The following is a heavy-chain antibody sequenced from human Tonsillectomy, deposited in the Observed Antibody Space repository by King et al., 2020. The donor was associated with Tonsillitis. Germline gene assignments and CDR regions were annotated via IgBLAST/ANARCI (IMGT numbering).Heavy chain of an antibody. Sequence: VQLVESGEGLVQPGGSLRLSCAASGFTFSSYAMSWVRQAPGKGLEWVSVIYSGGSSTYYADSVKGRFTISRDNSKNTLYLQMNSLRAEDTAVYYCAKDGSYYGSGSYYNGYMPHWGQGTLVTVSS. CDR2: IYSGGSST. D-gene: IGHD3-10*01. CDR3: AKDGSYYGSGSYYNGYMPH. J-gene: IGHJ4*02. V-gene: IGHV3-23*03. CDR1: GFTFSSYA.